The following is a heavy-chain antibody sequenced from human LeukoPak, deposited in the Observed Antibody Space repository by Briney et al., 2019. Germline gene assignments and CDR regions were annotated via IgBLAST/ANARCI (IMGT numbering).Heavy chain of an antibody. J-gene: IGHJ4*02. CDR3: ATDQRYAFDY. CDR1: GFTFSSYV. D-gene: IGHD3-9*01. CDR2: ISFDGSNK. V-gene: IGHV3-30-3*01. Sequence: PGRSLRLSCAASGFTFSSYVMHWVRQAPGEGLEWVAVISFDGSNKYYGDSLKGRVTISRDDGKNTLYLHMSSLRDDDTAVYYCATDQRYAFDYWGQGILVTVSP.